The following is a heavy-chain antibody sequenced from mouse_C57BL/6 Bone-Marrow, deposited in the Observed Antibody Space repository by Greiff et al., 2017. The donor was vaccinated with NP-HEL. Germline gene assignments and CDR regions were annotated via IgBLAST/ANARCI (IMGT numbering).Heavy chain of an antibody. D-gene: IGHD2-4*01. CDR3: ARRTYDYDWAY. CDR2: ISSGGSYT. CDR1: GFTFSSYG. J-gene: IGHJ3*01. Sequence: EVQLVESGGDLVKPGGSLKLSCAASGFTFSSYGMSWVRQTPDKRLEWVATISSGGSYTYYLDSVKGRFTISRDNAKNTLYLQMSSLKSEDTAMYYCARRTYDYDWAYWGQGTLVTVSA. V-gene: IGHV5-6*01.